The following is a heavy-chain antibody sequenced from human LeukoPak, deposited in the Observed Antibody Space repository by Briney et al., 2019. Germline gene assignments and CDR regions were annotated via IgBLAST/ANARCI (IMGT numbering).Heavy chain of an antibody. V-gene: IGHV1-18*01. D-gene: IGHD6-13*01. CDR3: ARYPLSYSSNWHYYFDY. CDR2: ISGSNGNT. CDR1: GYXFTSYG. Sequence: ASVKVSCKASGYXFTSYGVSWVRQAPGQGHEWLGWISGSNGNTNNAQKVQGRVTMTTDTSTSTAYMELRSLRSDDTAVYYCARYPLSYSSNWHYYFDYWGQGTLLTVSS. J-gene: IGHJ4*02.